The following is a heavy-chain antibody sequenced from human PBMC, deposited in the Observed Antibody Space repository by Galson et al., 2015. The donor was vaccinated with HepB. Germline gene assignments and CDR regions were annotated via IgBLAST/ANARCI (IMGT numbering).Heavy chain of an antibody. CDR1: GFTFSSYA. J-gene: IGHJ4*02. CDR3: TRPGRNCGY. V-gene: IGHV3-23*01. D-gene: IGHD2-21*01. CDR2: ISSTGGST. Sequence: SLRLSCAASGFTFSSYAMSWVRQAPGKGLEWVSVISSTGGSTNYADSVRGRFTISRDNSKNTLYLQMNSLRAEDTAVYYCTRPGRNCGYWGQGTLVTVSS.